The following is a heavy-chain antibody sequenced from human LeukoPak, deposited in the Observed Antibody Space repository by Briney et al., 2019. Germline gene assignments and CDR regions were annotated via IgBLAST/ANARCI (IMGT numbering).Heavy chain of an antibody. CDR1: GFTFSTYA. J-gene: IGHJ4*02. Sequence: GGSLRLSCAASGFTFSTYAMSWVRQAPGKGLEWVSGISGSGGSTYYADSVKGRFTISRDNSKNTLYLQMNSLRAEDTAVYYCAKDLKNYYGSGSYLDYWGQGTLVTVSS. V-gene: IGHV3-23*01. D-gene: IGHD3-10*01. CDR2: ISGSGGST. CDR3: AKDLKNYYGSGSYLDY.